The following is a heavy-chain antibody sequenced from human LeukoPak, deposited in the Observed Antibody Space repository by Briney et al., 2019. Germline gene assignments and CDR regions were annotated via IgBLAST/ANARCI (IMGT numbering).Heavy chain of an antibody. V-gene: IGHV4-59*08. CDR1: GGSISSYY. CDR2: IYYSGST. J-gene: IGHJ4*02. D-gene: IGHD5-12*01. CDR3: AKHSGYDSDFDY. Sequence: SETLSLTCTVSGGSISSYYWSLIRQPPEKGLEWIGYIYYSGSTNYNPSLKSRVTISVDTSKNQFSLKLSSVTAADTAVYYCAKHSGYDSDFDYWGQGTLVTVSS.